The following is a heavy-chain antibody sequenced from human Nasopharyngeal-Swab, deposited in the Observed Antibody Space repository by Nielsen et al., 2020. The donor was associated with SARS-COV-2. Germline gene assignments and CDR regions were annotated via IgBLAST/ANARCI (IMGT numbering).Heavy chain of an antibody. CDR3: AREVVGGLVDS. J-gene: IGHJ4*02. CDR1: GVSISSCSIRSYY. D-gene: IGHD1-26*01. V-gene: IGHV4-61*05. CDR2: FSYTWIT. Sequence: SETLSLTCTVSGVSISSCSIRSYYWSWIRQPPGKGLDWIGYFSYTWITTYNPSLKSRVTISVDMSKNQFSLKLSSVAAADTAVYYCAREVVGGLVDSWGQGTLVTVSS.